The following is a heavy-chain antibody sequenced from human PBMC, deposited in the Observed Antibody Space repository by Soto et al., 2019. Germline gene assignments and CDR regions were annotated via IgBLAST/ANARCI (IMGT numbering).Heavy chain of an antibody. J-gene: IGHJ6*02. V-gene: IGHV1-69*13. Sequence: SVKVSCKASGGTFSSYAISWVRQAPGQGLEWMGGIIPIFGTANYAQKFQGRVTITADESTSTAYMELSSLRSEDTAVYYCARRSYCSGGSCFVYYYYYGMDVWGQGTTVTVSS. D-gene: IGHD2-15*01. CDR3: ARRSYCSGGSCFVYYYYYGMDV. CDR2: IIPIFGTA. CDR1: GGTFSSYA.